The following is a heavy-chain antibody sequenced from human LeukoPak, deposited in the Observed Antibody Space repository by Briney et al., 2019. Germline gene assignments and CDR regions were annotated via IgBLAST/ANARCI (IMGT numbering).Heavy chain of an antibody. J-gene: IGHJ3*02. CDR3: ARIGCPAAFDI. V-gene: IGHV3-11*01. Sequence: GGSLRLSCAASGFTFSDYYMSWIRQAPGKGLEWVSYITSSGSTIYYADSMKGRFTISRDNAKHSLFLQLDSLRAEDTAVYYCARIGCPAAFDIWGQGTLVIVSS. D-gene: IGHD2-8*01. CDR1: GFTFSDYY. CDR2: ITSSGSTI.